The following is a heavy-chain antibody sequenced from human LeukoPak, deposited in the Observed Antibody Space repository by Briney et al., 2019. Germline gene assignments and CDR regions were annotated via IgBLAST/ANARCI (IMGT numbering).Heavy chain of an antibody. CDR3: AKSVVVITFRFDD. D-gene: IGHD2-15*01. CDR2: ISGSGGST. J-gene: IGHJ4*02. Sequence: GGSLRLSCAASGFTFSSYAMSWVRQAPGKGLEWVSAISGSGGSTYYADSVKGRFTISRDNSKNTLYLQMNSLRADDTAVYYCAKSVVVITFRFDDWGQGALVTVSS. CDR1: GFTFSSYA. V-gene: IGHV3-23*01.